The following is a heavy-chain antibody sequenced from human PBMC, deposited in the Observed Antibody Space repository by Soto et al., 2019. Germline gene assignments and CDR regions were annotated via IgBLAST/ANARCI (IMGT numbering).Heavy chain of an antibody. CDR1: GYTFTSYD. D-gene: IGHD6-6*01. CDR2: MNPNSGNT. J-gene: IGHJ6*02. CDR3: ARASGSSWYYYYYGMDV. V-gene: IGHV1-8*01. Sequence: QVQLVQSGAEVKKPGASVKVSCKASGYTFTSYDINWVRQAPGQGLEWMGWMNPNSGNTGYAQKFQGRVTMTRNTSISTAYMELSSLRSEDMAVYYCARASGSSWYYYYYGMDVWGQGTTVTVSS.